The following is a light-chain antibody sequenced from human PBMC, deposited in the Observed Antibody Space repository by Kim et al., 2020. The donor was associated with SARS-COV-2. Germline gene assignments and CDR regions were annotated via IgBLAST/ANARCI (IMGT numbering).Light chain of an antibody. CDR2: GKN. CDR1: SLRSSY. V-gene: IGLV3-19*01. CDR3: NSRDSSGNHVL. J-gene: IGLJ2*01. Sequence: GQTVRITCQGGSLRSSYASLHQQKPGQAPVLVIYGKNNPPSGIPARFSDSSSGNTASLTITGAQAEDEADYYCNSRDSSGNHVLFGGGTQLTVL.